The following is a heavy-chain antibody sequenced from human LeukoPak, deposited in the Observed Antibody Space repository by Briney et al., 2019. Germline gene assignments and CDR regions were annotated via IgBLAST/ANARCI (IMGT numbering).Heavy chain of an antibody. D-gene: IGHD3-22*01. CDR3: VRQYSYDSSGYYPWDY. CDR1: GFTFSSYW. CDR2: INSDGSST. Sequence: PGGSLRLSCAASGFTFSSYWMHWVRQAPGKGLVWVSRINSDGSSTTYADSVKGRFTISRDNAKNMLYLQMNSLRAEDTAMYYCVRQYSYDSSGYYPWDYWGQGTLVTVSS. J-gene: IGHJ4*02. V-gene: IGHV3-74*01.